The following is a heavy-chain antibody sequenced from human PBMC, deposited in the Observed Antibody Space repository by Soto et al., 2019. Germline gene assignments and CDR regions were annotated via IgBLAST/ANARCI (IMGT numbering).Heavy chain of an antibody. D-gene: IGHD4-17*01. V-gene: IGHV3-30-3*01. J-gene: IGHJ4*02. CDR3: ALLYGDFGFDY. Sequence: QVQLVESGGGVVQPGRSLRLSCAASGFTFSSYAMHWVRQAPGKGLEWVAVISYDGSNKYYADSVKGRFTISRDNSKNTLYLQMNSLRAEDTAVYYCALLYGDFGFDYWGQGTLVTVSS. CDR2: ISYDGSNK. CDR1: GFTFSSYA.